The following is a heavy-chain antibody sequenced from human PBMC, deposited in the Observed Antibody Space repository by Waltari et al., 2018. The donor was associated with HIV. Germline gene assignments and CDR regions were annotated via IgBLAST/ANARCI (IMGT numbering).Heavy chain of an antibody. J-gene: IGHJ4*02. CDR2: ISRGSSYS. CDR1: GFNLKLFS. Sequence: EVRLVQSGGGLVKPGESLTPSCPASGFNLKLFSMTWVRLAPGKGLEWVSSISRGSSYSYYSDAVKGRFTVSRDNAKNSLLLQLNTLTAEDTALYYCVRDRTSLTTGDFESWGQGAPVTVSS. D-gene: IGHD1-1*01. CDR3: VRDRTSLTTGDFES. V-gene: IGHV3-21*02.